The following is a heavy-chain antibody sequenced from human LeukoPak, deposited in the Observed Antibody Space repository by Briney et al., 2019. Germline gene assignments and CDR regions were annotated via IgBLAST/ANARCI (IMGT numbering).Heavy chain of an antibody. J-gene: IGHJ6*03. V-gene: IGHV1-24*01. CDR3: ATEVSPYYDFWSGYYMDV. CDR1: GYTLTELS. D-gene: IGHD3-3*01. CDR2: FDPEDGET. Sequence: GLVKVSCKVSGYTLTELSMHWVRQAPGKGLEWMGGFDPEDGETIYAQKFQGRVTMTEDTSTDTAYMELSGLRSEDTAVYYCATEVSPYYDFWSGYYMDVWGKGTTVTVSS.